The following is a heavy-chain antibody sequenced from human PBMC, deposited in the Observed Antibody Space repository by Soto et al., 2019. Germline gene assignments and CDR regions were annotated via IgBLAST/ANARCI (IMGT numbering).Heavy chain of an antibody. CDR3: ARDSPEWGAAPVY. CDR1: GYTFANYG. Sequence: ASVKVSCKASGYTFANYGISWVRQAPGQGLEWMGWASAYNGNTNYAQKLQGRVTMTTDTSTSTAYMELRSLRSDDTAVYYCARDSPEWGAAPVYWGQGALVTVSS. D-gene: IGHD1-26*01. V-gene: IGHV1-18*04. CDR2: ASAYNGNT. J-gene: IGHJ4*02.